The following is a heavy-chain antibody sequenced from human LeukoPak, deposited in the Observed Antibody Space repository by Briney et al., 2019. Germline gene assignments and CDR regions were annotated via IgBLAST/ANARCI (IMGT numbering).Heavy chain of an antibody. J-gene: IGHJ4*02. CDR1: DGSISSGIYY. D-gene: IGHD5/OR15-5a*01. CDR2: IFTSGST. CDR3: ARDGVAGSTDY. V-gene: IGHV4-61*02. Sequence: PSQTLSLTCTVSDGSISSGIYYWSWIRQPAGKGLEWIGRIFTSGSTNYNPSPQSRVTISLDTSKNQFSLKLNSVTAADTAIYYCARDGVAGSTDYWGQGTLVSVSS.